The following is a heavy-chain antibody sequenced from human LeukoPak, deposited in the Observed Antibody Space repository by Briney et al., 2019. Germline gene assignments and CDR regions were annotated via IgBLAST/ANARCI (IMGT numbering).Heavy chain of an antibody. D-gene: IGHD6-13*01. V-gene: IGHV1-18*01. J-gene: IGHJ3*02. CDR2: ISAYNGNT. CDR1: GYTFTSYG. CDR3: ARDYFGYRAAAGVVGRAFDI. Sequence: ASVKVSCKASGYTFTSYGISWVRQAPGQGLEWMGWISAYNGNTNYAQKLQGRVTMTTDTSTSTAYMELRSLRSEDTAVYYCARDYFGYRAAAGVVGRAFDIWGQGTMVTVSS.